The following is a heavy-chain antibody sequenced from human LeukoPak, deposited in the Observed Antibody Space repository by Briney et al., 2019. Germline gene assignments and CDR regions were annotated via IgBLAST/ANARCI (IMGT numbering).Heavy chain of an antibody. V-gene: IGHV1-69*02. CDR3: ARSVVVRGAPIDY. Sequence: GSSVKVSCKASGGTFSSYTISWVRQAPGQGLEWMGRIIPILGIANYAQKFQGRVTITADKSTSTAYMELSSLRSEDTAVYYCARSVVVRGAPIDYWGQGTLATVSS. CDR1: GGTFSSYT. D-gene: IGHD3-10*01. CDR2: IIPILGIA. J-gene: IGHJ4*02.